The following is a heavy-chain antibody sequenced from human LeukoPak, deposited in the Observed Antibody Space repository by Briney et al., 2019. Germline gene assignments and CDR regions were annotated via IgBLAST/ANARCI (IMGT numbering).Heavy chain of an antibody. CDR1: GASVSGSPYY. CDR2: IYSSGST. V-gene: IGHV4-39*01. D-gene: IGHD1-26*01. Sequence: SETLSLTCTVSGASVSGSPYYWGWIRQPPGKGLEWIGSIYSSGSTYYNASLQSRVTISIETSKNRISLRLNSVTAADTAIYYCAKSGGYGLIDYWGQGTLVTVSS. CDR3: AKSGGYGLIDY. J-gene: IGHJ4*02.